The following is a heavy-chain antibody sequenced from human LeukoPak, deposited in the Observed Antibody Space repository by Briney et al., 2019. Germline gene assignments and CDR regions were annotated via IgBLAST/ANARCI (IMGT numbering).Heavy chain of an antibody. D-gene: IGHD3-16*02. CDR2: ISAYNGNT. CDR1: RYTFTIYG. J-gene: IGHJ4*02. CDR3: ARSSVWGSYRSPDY. Sequence: ASVNVSSTPSRYTFTIYGISWVRQAPEQRDGGVVCISAYNGNTNYAQKLQGRVTMTTDTSTSTAYMELRRLRSDDPAVYYCARSSVWGSYRSPDYWGQGTLVTASS. V-gene: IGHV1-18*04.